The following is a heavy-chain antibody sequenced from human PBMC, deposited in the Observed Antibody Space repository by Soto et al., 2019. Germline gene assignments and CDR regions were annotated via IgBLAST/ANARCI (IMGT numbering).Heavy chain of an antibody. CDR1: GFTFSSYA. CDR3: VKGGIAAAAAGYYYGMDV. D-gene: IGHD6-13*01. Sequence: GGSLRLSCSASGFTFSSYAMHLVRPAPGKGLEYVSAISSNGGSTYYADSVKGRFTISRDNSKNTLYLQMSSLRAEDTAVYYCVKGGIAAAAAGYYYGMDVWGQGTTVNVSS. CDR2: ISSNGGST. J-gene: IGHJ6*02. V-gene: IGHV3-64D*06.